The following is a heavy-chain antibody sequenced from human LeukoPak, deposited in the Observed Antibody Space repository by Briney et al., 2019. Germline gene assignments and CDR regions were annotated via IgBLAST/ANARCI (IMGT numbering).Heavy chain of an antibody. CDR2: ISNNGGYT. Sequence: PGGSLRLSCAASGFTFSSSAMSWVRQAPGKGLEWVSAISNNGGYTYYADSVQGRFTIPRDNSKSTLCLQMNSLRAEDTAVYYCARGSVGGGNYFDYWGQGTLVTVSS. V-gene: IGHV3-23*01. CDR1: GFTFSSSA. CDR3: ARGSVGGGNYFDY. D-gene: IGHD3-16*01. J-gene: IGHJ4*02.